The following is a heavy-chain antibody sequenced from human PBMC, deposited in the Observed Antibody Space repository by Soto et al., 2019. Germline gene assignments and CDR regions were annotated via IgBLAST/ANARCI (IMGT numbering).Heavy chain of an antibody. Sequence: GASVKVSCKASGYTFTSYGISWVRQAPGQGLEWMGWISAYNGNTNYAQKLQGRVTMTTDTSTSTAYMELRSLRSDDTAVYYCARDVLKTIFGVVTPFDYWGQGTLVTVSS. CDR2: ISAYNGNT. V-gene: IGHV1-18*01. CDR3: ARDVLKTIFGVVTPFDY. D-gene: IGHD3-3*01. J-gene: IGHJ4*02. CDR1: GYTFTSYG.